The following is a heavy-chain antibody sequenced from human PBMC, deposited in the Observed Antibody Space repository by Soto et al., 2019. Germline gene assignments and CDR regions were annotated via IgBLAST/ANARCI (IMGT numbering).Heavy chain of an antibody. Sequence: ASVKFSCKASGYTFTGYYMHWVRQAPGQGLEWMGWINPNSGGTNYAQKFQGWVTMTRDTSISTAYMELSRLRSDDTAVYYCARDLGYCTAAGCYAFDSWGQGTLVTVSS. CDR3: ARDLGYCTAAGCYAFDS. V-gene: IGHV1-2*04. J-gene: IGHJ4*02. D-gene: IGHD2-2*01. CDR1: GYTFTGYY. CDR2: INPNSGGT.